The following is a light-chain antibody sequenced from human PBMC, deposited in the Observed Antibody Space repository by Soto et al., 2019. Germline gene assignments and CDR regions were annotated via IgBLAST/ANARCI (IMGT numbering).Light chain of an antibody. Sequence: QSVLTQPSALSVSPGQAITISCSGTNSDVGGYKYVFWYQQHPGKAPKLMIYDVSYRPSGISNRFSGSKSDNTASLTISVLQAEDEADYYCSSYTTSSLYVFGTGTKVTVL. CDR2: DVS. CDR1: NSDVGGYKY. CDR3: SSYTTSSLYV. V-gene: IGLV2-14*01. J-gene: IGLJ1*01.